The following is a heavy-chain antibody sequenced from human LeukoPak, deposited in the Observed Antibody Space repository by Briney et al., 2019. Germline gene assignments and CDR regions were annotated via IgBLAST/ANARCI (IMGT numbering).Heavy chain of an antibody. CDR3: AKDRSGYSYGYADY. CDR1: GFTVSSNY. Sequence: GGSLRLSCAASGFTVSSNYMSWVRQAPGKGLEWVSVIYSGGSTYYADSVKGRFTISRDNSKNTLYLQMNSLRAEDTAVYYCAKDRSGYSYGYADYWGQGTLVTVSS. V-gene: IGHV3-66*01. CDR2: IYSGGST. J-gene: IGHJ4*02. D-gene: IGHD5-18*01.